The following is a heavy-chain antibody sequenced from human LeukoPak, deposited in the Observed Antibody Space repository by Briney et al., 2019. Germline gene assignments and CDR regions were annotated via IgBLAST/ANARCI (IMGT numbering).Heavy chain of an antibody. Sequence: GSLRLSCAASGFTFSSYWMHWVRQAPGKGLVWVSRINSDGSSTSYADSVKGRFTISRDNAKNTLYLQMNSLRAEDTAVYYCARAHPGSWYYFDYWGQGTLVTVSS. CDR2: INSDGSST. J-gene: IGHJ4*02. CDR3: ARAHPGSWYYFDY. V-gene: IGHV3-74*01. D-gene: IGHD1-26*01. CDR1: GFTFSSYW.